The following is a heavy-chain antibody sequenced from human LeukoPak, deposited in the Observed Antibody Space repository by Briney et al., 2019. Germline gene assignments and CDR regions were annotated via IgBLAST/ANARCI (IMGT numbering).Heavy chain of an antibody. V-gene: IGHV1-2*02. D-gene: IGHD6-13*01. CDR1: GYTFTDYY. Sequence: ASVKVSCKASGYTFTDYYMHWVRQAPGQGLEWMGWINPNSGGTNYAQKFQGRVTMTRDTSISTAYMELSRLRSDDTAVYYCARDYVGSSSWYDYWGQGTLVTVSS. CDR2: INPNSGGT. CDR3: ARDYVGSSSWYDY. J-gene: IGHJ4*02.